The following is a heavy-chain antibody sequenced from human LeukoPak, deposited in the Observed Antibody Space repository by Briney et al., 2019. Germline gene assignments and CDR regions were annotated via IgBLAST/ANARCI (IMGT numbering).Heavy chain of an antibody. J-gene: IGHJ5*02. D-gene: IGHD4-17*01. Sequence: SETLSLTCTVSGGSISSYYWSWIRQPPGKGLGWIGYIYYSGTTNYNPSLKSRVTISVDTSKNQFSLKLSSVTAADTAVYYCARARRGYGDYVLNWFDPWGQGTLVTVSS. CDR1: GGSISSYY. CDR3: ARARRGYGDYVLNWFDP. V-gene: IGHV4-59*12. CDR2: IYYSGTT.